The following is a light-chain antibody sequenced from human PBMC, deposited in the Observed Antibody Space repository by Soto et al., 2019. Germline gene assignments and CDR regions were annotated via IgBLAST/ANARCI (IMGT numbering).Light chain of an antibody. V-gene: IGLV1-44*01. CDR2: TNT. J-gene: IGLJ3*02. Sequence: QSVLTQPPSASETPGQRVTISCSGSSSNIGSNPVNWYQQLPGMAPKLLIYTNTQRPSGVPDRFSGSKSGTSASLAISGLQSEDEADYYCAAWDDSLNVVFGGGTKLTVL. CDR1: SSNIGSNP. CDR3: AAWDDSLNVV.